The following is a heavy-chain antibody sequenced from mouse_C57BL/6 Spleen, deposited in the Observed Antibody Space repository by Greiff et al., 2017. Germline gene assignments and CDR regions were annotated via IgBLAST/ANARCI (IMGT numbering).Heavy chain of an antibody. V-gene: IGHV1-69*01. CDR3: AEGANWYMFAY. J-gene: IGHJ3*01. CDR1: GYTFTSYW. Sequence: QVQLQQPGAELVMPGASVKLSCKASGYTFTSYWMHWVKQRPGQGLEWIGEIDPSDSYTNYNQKFKGKSTLTVDKSSSTAYMQLSSLTSEDSAVYYCAEGANWYMFAYWGQGTLVTVSA. CDR2: IDPSDSYT. D-gene: IGHD4-1*01.